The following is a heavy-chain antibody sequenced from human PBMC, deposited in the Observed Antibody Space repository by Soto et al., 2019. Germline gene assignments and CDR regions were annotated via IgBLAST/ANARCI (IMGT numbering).Heavy chain of an antibody. CDR3: ARAAIHGSSWCFWFDP. CDR1: GGTFSRHA. D-gene: IGHD6-13*01. V-gene: IGHV1-69*01. Sequence: QVQLVQSGSEVKMPGSSVKVSCKTSGGTFSRHAINWVRQAPGQGLEWMGGIIPLFGTTNYAQKFKGRVTISADESTSTAYMELSSLTSEDAAVYYCARAAIHGSSWCFWFDPWGQGTLVTVSS. J-gene: IGHJ5*02. CDR2: IIPLFGTT.